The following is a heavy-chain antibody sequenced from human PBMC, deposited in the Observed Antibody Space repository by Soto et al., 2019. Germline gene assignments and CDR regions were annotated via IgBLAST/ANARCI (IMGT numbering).Heavy chain of an antibody. Sequence: EVQLLESGGGLVQPGGSLRLSCAVSGFSFSTYGVTWVRQAPGKGLEWDSGVSGGSGVTHYADSVKGRFTITGDNSKNTVYLHMNSLRVEDTAVYYCAKWNGDGDYWGQGTLVTVSS. V-gene: IGHV3-23*01. J-gene: IGHJ4*02. CDR3: AKWNGDGDY. CDR1: GFSFSTYG. D-gene: IGHD1-1*01. CDR2: VSGGSGVT.